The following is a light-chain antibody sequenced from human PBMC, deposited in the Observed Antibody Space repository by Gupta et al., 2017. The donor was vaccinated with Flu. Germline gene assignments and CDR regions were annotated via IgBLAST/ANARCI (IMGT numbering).Light chain of an antibody. CDR1: QSISSY. CDR2: AAS. Sequence: LSSLSASVGDRVTITCRASQSISSYLNWYQQKPGKAPKLLIYAASSLQSGVPSRFSGSGSGTDFTLTISSLQPEDFATYYCQQSDSTLYTFGQGTKLEIK. V-gene: IGKV1-39*01. J-gene: IGKJ2*01. CDR3: QQSDSTLYT.